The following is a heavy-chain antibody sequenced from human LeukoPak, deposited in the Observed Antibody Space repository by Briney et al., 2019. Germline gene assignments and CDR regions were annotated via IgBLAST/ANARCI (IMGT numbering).Heavy chain of an antibody. V-gene: IGHV3-48*04. CDR2: IRSSSSTI. CDR3: ARRGATDY. Sequence: PGGSLRLSCAASGFTFSSYSMNWVRQAPGKGLEWVSYIRSSSSTIYYADSVKGRFTISRDNAKNSLYLQMNSLRAEDTAVYYCARRGATDYWGQGTLVTVSS. CDR1: GFTFSSYS. J-gene: IGHJ4*02. D-gene: IGHD1-26*01.